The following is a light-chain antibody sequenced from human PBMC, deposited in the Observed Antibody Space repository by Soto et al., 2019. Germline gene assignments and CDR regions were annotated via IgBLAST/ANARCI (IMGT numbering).Light chain of an antibody. J-gene: IGLJ1*01. CDR2: EAY. CDR3: CSNAVGSTYV. Sequence: QSVLTQPASVSGSPGQAITISCTGTSTDVGSHKLVSWYQQYPGNAPKLIIFEAYKRPSGVSNRFSGSKSGSTASLTISGLQAEDEADYYCCSNAVGSTYVFGTGTKVTVL. V-gene: IGLV2-23*01. CDR1: STDVGSHKL.